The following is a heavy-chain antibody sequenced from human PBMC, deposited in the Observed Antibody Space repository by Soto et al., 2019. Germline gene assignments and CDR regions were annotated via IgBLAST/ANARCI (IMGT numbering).Heavy chain of an antibody. CDR3: AKVIVVVISVNDAFDI. CDR2: ISGNSGST. J-gene: IGHJ3*02. Sequence: DVQLLESGGGLVQPGGSLRLSCAASGFTFNNYAMSWVRQAPGKGLEWVSAISGNSGSTYYADSVKGRFTISRDNSKNTLYLQMNSLRAEDTAVYYCAKVIVVVISVNDAFDIWGQGTMVTVSP. CDR1: GFTFNNYA. V-gene: IGHV3-23*01. D-gene: IGHD3-22*01.